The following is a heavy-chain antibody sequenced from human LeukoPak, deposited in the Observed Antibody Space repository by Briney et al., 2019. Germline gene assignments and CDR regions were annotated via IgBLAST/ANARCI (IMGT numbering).Heavy chain of an antibody. CDR2: INPNSGGT. D-gene: IGHD3-22*01. J-gene: IGHJ5*02. Sequence: ASVKVSCKASGYTFTGYYMHWVRQAPGQGLEWVGWINPNSGGTNYAQKFQGRVTMTRDTSISTAYMELSRLRSDDTAVYYCARETHTYYYDSSGLFDPWGQGTLVTVSS. CDR1: GYTFTGYY. V-gene: IGHV1-2*02. CDR3: ARETHTYYYDSSGLFDP.